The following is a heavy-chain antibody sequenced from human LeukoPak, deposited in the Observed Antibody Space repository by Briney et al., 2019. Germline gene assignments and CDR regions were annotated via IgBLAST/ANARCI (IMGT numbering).Heavy chain of an antibody. Sequence: PSETLSLTCTVSGGSIISSSKFWGWIRQPPGEGLEWIGSVYYSGSTYYNPSLKSRVTISVDTSKNQFSLKLSSVTAADTAIYYCATFFSSWGQGILVTASS. CDR1: GGSIISSSKF. D-gene: IGHD3-3*01. CDR2: VYYSGST. CDR3: ATFFSS. V-gene: IGHV4-39*01. J-gene: IGHJ5*02.